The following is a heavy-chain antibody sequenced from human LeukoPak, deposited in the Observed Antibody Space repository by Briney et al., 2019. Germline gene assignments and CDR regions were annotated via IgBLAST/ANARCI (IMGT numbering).Heavy chain of an antibody. CDR1: GGSFSGYY. CDR2: INHSGST. J-gene: IGHJ4*02. Sequence: SETLSLTCAVYGGSFSGYYWSWIRQPPGKGLEWIGEINHSGSTNYNPSLKSRVTISVDTSKNQFSLKLSSVTAADTAVYYCASADILTDRYSGFWGQGTLVTVSS. CDR3: ASADILTDRYSGF. V-gene: IGHV4-34*01. D-gene: IGHD3-9*01.